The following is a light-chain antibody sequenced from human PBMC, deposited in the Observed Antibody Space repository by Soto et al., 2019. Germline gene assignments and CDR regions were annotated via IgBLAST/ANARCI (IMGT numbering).Light chain of an antibody. V-gene: IGKV4-1*01. CDR3: QQYYSIPYT. J-gene: IGKJ2*01. CDR1: QSVLYSSNNKNY. CDR2: WAS. Sequence: DIVMTQSPDSLAVSLGERATINCKSSQSVLYSSNNKNYLGWYQQKPGQSPNLLIYWASTRESGVPDRFSGSGCGTEFSLTISSLQAEDVAVYYCQQYYSIPYTFGQGTKLEIK.